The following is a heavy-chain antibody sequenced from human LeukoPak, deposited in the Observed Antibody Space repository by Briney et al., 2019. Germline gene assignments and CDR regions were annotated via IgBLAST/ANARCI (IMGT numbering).Heavy chain of an antibody. Sequence: GGSLRLSCAASGFTFSSYAMTWVRQAPGKGLEWVSGISGSGDSTYYADSVKGRFTISRDSCKNTLYLQMNSLRAEDTAVYYCAKEPRYSSSNYYYYYMDVWGKGTTVTVSS. CDR2: ISGSGDST. J-gene: IGHJ6*03. CDR3: AKEPRYSSSNYYYYYMDV. V-gene: IGHV3-23*01. CDR1: GFTFSSYA. D-gene: IGHD6-6*01.